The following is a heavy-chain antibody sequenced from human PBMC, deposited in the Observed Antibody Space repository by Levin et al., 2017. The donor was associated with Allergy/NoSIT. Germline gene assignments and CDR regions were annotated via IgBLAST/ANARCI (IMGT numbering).Heavy chain of an antibody. D-gene: IGHD6-6*01. CDR1: GYTFANFD. CDR2: MSPRSGNT. J-gene: IGHJ4*02. Sequence: ASVKVSCQASGYTFANFDVYWVRQASGQGLEWMGWMSPRSGNTASERKFQGRVTMTRDTSSSTAYMELSSLTSDDTAVYYCARGLAFSSELKRGFDYWGQGTLLTVSS. CDR3: ARGLAFSSELKRGFDY. V-gene: IGHV1-8*01.